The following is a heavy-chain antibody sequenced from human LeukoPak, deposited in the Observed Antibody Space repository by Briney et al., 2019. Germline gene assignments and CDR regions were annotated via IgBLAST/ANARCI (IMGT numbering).Heavy chain of an antibody. D-gene: IGHD3-22*01. CDR2: ISSSSSYI. J-gene: IGHJ3*02. Sequence: GGSLRLSCAASGFTFSSYSMNWVRQAPGKGLEWVSSISSSSSYIYYADSVKGRFTISRDNAKNSLYLQMNSLRAEDTAVYYCARALGYYYDSSGYYSTDAFDIWGQGTMVTVSS. CDR3: ARALGYYYDSSGYYSTDAFDI. V-gene: IGHV3-21*01. CDR1: GFTFSSYS.